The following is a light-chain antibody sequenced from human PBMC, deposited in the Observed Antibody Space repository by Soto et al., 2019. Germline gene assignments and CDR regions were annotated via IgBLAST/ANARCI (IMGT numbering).Light chain of an antibody. CDR2: GNS. Sequence: SVLTQPPSVSGAPGQMVTISCTGSSSNIGAGYDVHWYQQLPGTAPKLLIYGNSNRPSGVPDRFSGSKSGTSASLAITGLQAEDEADYYCQSYDSSLSGYVFGTGTKVTV. V-gene: IGLV1-40*01. CDR3: QSYDSSLSGYV. CDR1: SSNIGAGYD. J-gene: IGLJ1*01.